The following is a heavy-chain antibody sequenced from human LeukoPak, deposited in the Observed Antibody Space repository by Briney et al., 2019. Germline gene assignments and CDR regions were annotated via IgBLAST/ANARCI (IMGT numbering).Heavy chain of an antibody. Sequence: GGSLRLSCAASGFTFSDHYMDWVRQAPGKGLEWVGRIRNKATSYTTDYAASVRGRFTIPRSESENSLYLQMNSLKSEDTALYYCARGLNSGYYYDLDGFDLWGQGTMVTVSS. J-gene: IGHJ3*01. CDR2: IRNKATSYTT. D-gene: IGHD3-22*01. CDR1: GFTFSDHY. V-gene: IGHV3-72*01. CDR3: ARGLNSGYYYDLDGFDL.